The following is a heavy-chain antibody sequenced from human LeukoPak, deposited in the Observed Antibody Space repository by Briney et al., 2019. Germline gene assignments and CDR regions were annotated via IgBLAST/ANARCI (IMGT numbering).Heavy chain of an antibody. Sequence: PGGSLRLSCAASGFTFDDYAMHWVRQAPGKGLEWVSGISWNSGSIGYADSVKGRFTISRDNAKNSLYLQMNSLRAEDTALYYCAKDNLYSQDPGGYFDYWGQGTLVTVSS. V-gene: IGHV3-9*01. D-gene: IGHD2-21*01. CDR2: ISWNSGSI. CDR3: AKDNLYSQDPGGYFDY. J-gene: IGHJ4*02. CDR1: GFTFDDYA.